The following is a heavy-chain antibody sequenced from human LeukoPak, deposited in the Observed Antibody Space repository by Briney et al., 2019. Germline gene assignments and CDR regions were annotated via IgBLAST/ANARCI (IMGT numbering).Heavy chain of an antibody. J-gene: IGHJ4*02. CDR2: ISYSGST. CDR3: ARGLYDSGDYYYGIRAYYFDQ. CDR1: GGSISSSSSY. D-gene: IGHD3-22*01. V-gene: IGHV4-39*01. Sequence: PSETLSLTCTVSGGSISSSSSYWGWIRQPPGKGLEWIGSISYSGSTPYNPSLKSRVTISVDTSNNQFSLNLSSVTAADTARYYCARGLYDSGDYYYGIRAYYFDQWGQGTLVTVSS.